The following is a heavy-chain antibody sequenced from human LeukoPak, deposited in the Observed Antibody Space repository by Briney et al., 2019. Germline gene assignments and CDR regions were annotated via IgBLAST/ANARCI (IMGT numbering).Heavy chain of an antibody. V-gene: IGHV4-30-4*08. Sequence: SETLSLTCAVSGGSISSGGYSWSWIRQPPGKGLEWIGYIYYSGSTYYNPSLKSRVTISVDTSKNQFSLKLSSVTAADTAVYYCARDYGGYDLDYWGQGTLVTVSS. J-gene: IGHJ4*02. CDR3: ARDYGGYDLDY. CDR2: IYYSGST. D-gene: IGHD4-17*01. CDR1: GGSISSGGYS.